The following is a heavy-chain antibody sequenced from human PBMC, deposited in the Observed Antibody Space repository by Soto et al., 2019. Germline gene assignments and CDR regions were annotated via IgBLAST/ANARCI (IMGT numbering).Heavy chain of an antibody. V-gene: IGHV3-11*01. CDR3: VTSPHSGYDDPPFDY. J-gene: IGHJ4*02. Sequence: PGGSLRLSCAASGFTFSDYYFIWIRQSPRKRLEWVSYISSSGSTIYYADSVKGRFTISRDNAKNSLYLQMNSLRAEDTAVYYCVTSPHSGYDDPPFDYWGQGTLVTVSS. CDR1: GFTFSDYY. D-gene: IGHD5-12*01. CDR2: ISSSGSTI.